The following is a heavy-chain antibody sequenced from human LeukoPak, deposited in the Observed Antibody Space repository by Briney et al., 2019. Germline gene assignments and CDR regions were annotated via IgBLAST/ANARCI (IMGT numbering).Heavy chain of an antibody. Sequence: SETLSLTCTVSGGSISSYYWSWIRQPPGKGLEWIGYIYYSGSTNYNPSLKSRVTISVDTSKNQFSLKPSSVTAADTAVYYCARHYDSSGYYHNFDYWGQGTLVTVSS. J-gene: IGHJ4*02. CDR2: IYYSGST. D-gene: IGHD3-22*01. V-gene: IGHV4-59*08. CDR3: ARHYDSSGYYHNFDY. CDR1: GGSISSYY.